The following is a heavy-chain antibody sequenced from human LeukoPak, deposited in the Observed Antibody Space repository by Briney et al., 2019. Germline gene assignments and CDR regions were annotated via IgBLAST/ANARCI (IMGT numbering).Heavy chain of an antibody. D-gene: IGHD2-15*01. J-gene: IGHJ5*02. Sequence: GGSLRLSCAASGFTFSDYYMSWIRQAPGKGLEWVSYISSSGSASYYADSVKGRFTISRDNAKNSLYLQMNSLRAEDTAVYYCARLGLLPAPVAAEFDPWGQGTLVTVSS. CDR2: ISSSGSAS. V-gene: IGHV3-11*04. CDR3: ARLGLLPAPVAAEFDP. CDR1: GFTFSDYY.